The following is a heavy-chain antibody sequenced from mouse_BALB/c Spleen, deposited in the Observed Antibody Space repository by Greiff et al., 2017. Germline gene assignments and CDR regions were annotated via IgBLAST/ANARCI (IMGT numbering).Heavy chain of an antibody. Sequence: DVKLQESGPGLVKPSQSLSLTCSVTGYSITSGYYWNWIRQFPGNKLEWMGYISYDGSNNYNPSLKNRISITRDTSKNQFFLKLNSVTTEDTATYYCARAVYYYGYYFDYWGQGTTLTVSS. CDR2: ISYDGSN. D-gene: IGHD1-1*01. V-gene: IGHV3-6*02. CDR1: GYSITSGYY. CDR3: ARAVYYYGYYFDY. J-gene: IGHJ2*01.